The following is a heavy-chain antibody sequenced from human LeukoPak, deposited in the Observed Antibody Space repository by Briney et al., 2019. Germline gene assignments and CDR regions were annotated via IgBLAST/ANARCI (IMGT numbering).Heavy chain of an antibody. CDR3: ARDGGSSWYGAFDI. V-gene: IGHV3-48*01. Sequence: GGSLRLSCAASEFIFSDYSLNWVRQAPGKGLEWVPYITGSSSAIYYADSVKGRFTISRDNAKNVVYLQMNSLRAEDTAMYYCARDGGSSWYGAFDIWGQGTMVTVSS. D-gene: IGHD6-13*01. CDR1: EFIFSDYS. CDR2: ITGSSSAI. J-gene: IGHJ3*02.